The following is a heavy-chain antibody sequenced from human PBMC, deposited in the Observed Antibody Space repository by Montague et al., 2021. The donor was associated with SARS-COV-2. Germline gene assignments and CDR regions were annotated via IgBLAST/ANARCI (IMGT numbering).Heavy chain of an antibody. CDR1: GGSIGTNY. D-gene: IGHD2-2*01. Sequence: SETLSLTCSVSGGSIGTNYWSWIRQPPGGGLEWIGYAYHNGRTNYNPSLRGRVTMSLDTSKNQFSLNVTSVTAADTAVYHCARSRFVVVPAAMSFGYSYFDPWGQGRLVTVSS. V-gene: IGHV4-59*01. J-gene: IGHJ5*02. CDR3: ARSRFVVVPAAMSFGYSYFDP. CDR2: AYHNGRT.